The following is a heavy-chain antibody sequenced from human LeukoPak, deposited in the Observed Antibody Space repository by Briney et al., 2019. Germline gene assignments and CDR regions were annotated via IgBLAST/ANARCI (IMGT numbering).Heavy chain of an antibody. Sequence: ASVTVSCKASGYTFTIYYMHWVRQAPGQGREWMGIINPSGGSTSYAQKFQGRVTMTRDTSTSTVYMELSSLRSEDTAVYYCAREGLGVTDSTIDYWGQGTLVTVSS. J-gene: IGHJ4*02. CDR1: GYTFTIYY. CDR3: AREGLGVTDSTIDY. D-gene: IGHD3-16*01. CDR2: INPSGGST. V-gene: IGHV1-46*01.